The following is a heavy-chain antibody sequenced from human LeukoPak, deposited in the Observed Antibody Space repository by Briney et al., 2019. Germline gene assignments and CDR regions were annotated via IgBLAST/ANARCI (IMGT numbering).Heavy chain of an antibody. D-gene: IGHD2-15*01. CDR2: INTSSGNT. J-gene: IGHJ4*02. V-gene: IGHV1-46*01. CDR3: VREQSGGTFDH. CDR1: GYTFTTYY. Sequence: AAVKVTCVASGYTFTTYYLHWVRQAPGQGLEWMGIINTSSGNTNYAQTFRARITMTRDTSTNTVYMELSSLTSEDTAVYYCVREQSGGTFDHWGQGTLVTVSS.